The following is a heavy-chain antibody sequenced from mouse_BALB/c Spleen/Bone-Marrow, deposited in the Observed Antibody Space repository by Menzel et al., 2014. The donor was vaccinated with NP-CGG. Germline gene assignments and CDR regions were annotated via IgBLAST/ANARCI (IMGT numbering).Heavy chain of an antibody. CDR1: GFTFTDYY. CDR3: ARDDYYAMNY. V-gene: IGHV7-3*02. J-gene: IGHJ4*01. Sequence: EVKLEESEGGLVQPGGSLRLSCATSGFTFTDYYMSWVRQPPGKALEWLGFIRNKANGYTTEYSASVKGRFTISRDNSQSILYLQMNTLRAEDSATYYCARDDYYAMNYWGQGTSVTVSS. CDR2: IRNKANGYTT.